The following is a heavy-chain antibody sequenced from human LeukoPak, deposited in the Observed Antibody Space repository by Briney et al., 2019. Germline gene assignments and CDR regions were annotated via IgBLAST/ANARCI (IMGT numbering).Heavy chain of an antibody. CDR2: IYWNDDK. J-gene: IGHJ5*02. Sequence: KSGPTLVNPTQTLTLTCTFSGFSLSTSGVGVGWIRQPPGKALECLALIYWNDDKRYSPSLKSRLTITKDTSKNQVVLTMTNMDPVDTATHYCAHLPGGGCSSTSCLNWFDPWGQGTLVTVSS. V-gene: IGHV2-5*01. D-gene: IGHD2-2*01. CDR1: GFSLSTSGVG. CDR3: AHLPGGGCSSTSCLNWFDP.